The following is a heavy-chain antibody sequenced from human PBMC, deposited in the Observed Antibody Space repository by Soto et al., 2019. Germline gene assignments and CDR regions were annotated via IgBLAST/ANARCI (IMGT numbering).Heavy chain of an antibody. V-gene: IGHV3-33*01. D-gene: IGHD6-6*01. CDR2: IWYDGSNK. CDR1: GFTFSSYG. CDR3: ARDTPQGQLPDDYYYGMDV. Sequence: QVQLVESGGGVVQPGRSLRLSCAASGFTFSSYGMHWVRQAPGKGLEWVAVIWYDGSNKYYADSVKGRFTISRGNSKNTLYLQMNSLRAEDTAVYYCARDTPQGQLPDDYYYGMDVWGQGTTVTVSS. J-gene: IGHJ6*02.